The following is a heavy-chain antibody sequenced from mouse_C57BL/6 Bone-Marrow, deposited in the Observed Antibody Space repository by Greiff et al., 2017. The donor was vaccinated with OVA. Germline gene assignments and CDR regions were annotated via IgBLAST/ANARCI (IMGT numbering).Heavy chain of an antibody. CDR1: GFTFSSYA. V-gene: IGHV5-4*01. D-gene: IGHD1-1*01. CDR2: ISDGGSYT. CDR3: ARERTYYYDSSSAWFAY. J-gene: IGHJ3*01. Sequence: EVKVVESGGGLVKPGGSLKLSCAASGFTFSSYAMSWVRQTPEKRLEWVATISDGGSYTYYPDNVKGRFTISRDNAKNNLYLQMSHLKSEDTAMYDWARERTYYYDSSSAWFAYWGQGTLVTVSA.